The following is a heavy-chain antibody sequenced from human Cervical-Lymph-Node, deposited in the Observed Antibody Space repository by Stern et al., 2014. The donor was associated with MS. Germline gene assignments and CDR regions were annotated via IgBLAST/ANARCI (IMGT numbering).Heavy chain of an antibody. D-gene: IGHD6-13*01. CDR1: GGTFSSYT. Sequence: VQLLESGAEVKKPGSSVKVSCKASGGTFSSYTISWVRQAPGQGLEWMGRIIPILGIANYAQKFQGRVTITADKSTSTAYMELSSLRSEDTAVYYCADSSSWTDYYGMDVWGQGTTVTVSS. CDR3: ADSSSWTDYYGMDV. CDR2: IIPILGIA. J-gene: IGHJ6*02. V-gene: IGHV1-69*09.